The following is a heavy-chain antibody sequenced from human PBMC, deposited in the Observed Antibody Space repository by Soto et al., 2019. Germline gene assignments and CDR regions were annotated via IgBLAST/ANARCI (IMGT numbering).Heavy chain of an antibody. V-gene: IGHV3-23*01. Sequence: EVQLLESGGGLVQPGGSLRLSCAASGFTFSSYAVSWVSQAPGKGLEWVSSISGSGGSTYYAGSVKGRFTISRDNSKNTLSLQMDSLRAGDTAVYYCAKGISGTTRTKLDYWGQGTPVSVSS. CDR1: GFTFSSYA. CDR2: ISGSGGST. CDR3: AKGISGTTRTKLDY. J-gene: IGHJ4*02. D-gene: IGHD1-7*01.